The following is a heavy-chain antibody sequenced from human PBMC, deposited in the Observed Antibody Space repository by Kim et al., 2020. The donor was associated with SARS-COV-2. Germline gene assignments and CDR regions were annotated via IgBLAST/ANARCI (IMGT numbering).Heavy chain of an antibody. V-gene: IGHV3-21*01. D-gene: IGHD3-16*02. CDR2: ISSSSRYI. CDR1: GFTFSTYS. CDR3: ARGDRITFGGVIVRPDY. Sequence: GGSLRLSCAASGFTFSTYSMNWVRQAPGKGLEWVSSISSSSRYIYYADSVKGRFTISRDNVKNSLYLQMNSLRAEDTAVYYCARGDRITFGGVIVRPDYWGQGTLVTVSS. J-gene: IGHJ4*02.